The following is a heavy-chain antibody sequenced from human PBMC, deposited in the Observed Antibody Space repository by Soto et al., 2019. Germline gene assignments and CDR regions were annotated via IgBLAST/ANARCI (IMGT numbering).Heavy chain of an antibody. D-gene: IGHD3-3*01. J-gene: IGHJ6*02. CDR1: GGSISSYY. CDR2: IYYSGST. Sequence: PSETLSLTCTVSGGSISSYYWSWIRQPPGKGLEWIGYIYYSGSTNYNPSLKSRVTISVDTSKNQFSLKLSSVTAADTAVYYCASVSSDVWRGYSPGYYYGMDVCGQGTTVTASS. CDR3: ASVSSDVWRGYSPGYYYGMDV. V-gene: IGHV4-59*01.